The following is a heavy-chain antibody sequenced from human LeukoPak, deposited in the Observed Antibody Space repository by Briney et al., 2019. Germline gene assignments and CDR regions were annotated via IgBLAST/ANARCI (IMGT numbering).Heavy chain of an antibody. V-gene: IGHV1-46*01. CDR2: INPSGGST. CDR1: GYTFTSYY. J-gene: IGHJ5*02. Sequence: ASVKVSCKASGYTFTSYYMHWVRQAPGQGLEWMGIINPSGGSTSYAQKFQGRVTMTRDMSTSTVCMELSSLRSEDTAVYYCARGRYCSSTSCSAPVWGWFDPWGQGTLVTVSS. D-gene: IGHD2-2*01. CDR3: ARGRYCSSTSCSAPVWGWFDP.